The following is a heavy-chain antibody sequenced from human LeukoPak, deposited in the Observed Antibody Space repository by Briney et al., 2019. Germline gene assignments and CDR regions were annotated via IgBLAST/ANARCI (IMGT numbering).Heavy chain of an antibody. CDR1: GFTFSSYG. CDR2: ISYDGSNK. CDR3: ATLEHLSIAAVGPFDY. J-gene: IGHJ4*02. Sequence: GGSLRLSCAASGFTFSSYGMHWVRQAPGKGLEWVAVISYDGSNKYYADSVKGRFTISRDNSKNTLYLQMNSLRAEDTAVYYRATLEHLSIAAVGPFDYWGQGTLVTVSS. V-gene: IGHV3-30*03. D-gene: IGHD6-13*01.